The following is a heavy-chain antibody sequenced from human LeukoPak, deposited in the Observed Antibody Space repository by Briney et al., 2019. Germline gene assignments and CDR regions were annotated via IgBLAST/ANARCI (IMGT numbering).Heavy chain of an antibody. CDR2: IYTTGKT. Sequence: GGSLRLSCAASGFTVSINYMSWVRQAPGEGLEWVSVIYTTGKTYYADSVKGRFSISRDNSKNTVYLQMNSLRAEDTAVYYCAKVSPTGRAFDCWGQGTLVTVSS. CDR3: AKVSPTGRAFDC. CDR1: GFTVSINY. D-gene: IGHD1-1*01. V-gene: IGHV3-53*01. J-gene: IGHJ4*02.